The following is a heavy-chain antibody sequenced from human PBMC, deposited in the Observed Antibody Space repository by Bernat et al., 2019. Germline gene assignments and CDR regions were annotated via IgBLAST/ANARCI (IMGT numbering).Heavy chain of an antibody. CDR2: INPNSGGT. J-gene: IGHJ6*02. CDR3: AREEGIAVAGIFNYYYGMDV. D-gene: IGHD6-19*01. Sequence: QVQLVQSGAEVKKPEASVKVSCKASGYTFTGYYMHWVRQAPGQGLEWMGWINPNSGGTNYAQKFQGWVTMTRDTSISTAYMELSRLGSDDTAVYYCAREEGIAVAGIFNYYYGMDVWGQGTTVTVSS. CDR1: GYTFTGYY. V-gene: IGHV1-2*04.